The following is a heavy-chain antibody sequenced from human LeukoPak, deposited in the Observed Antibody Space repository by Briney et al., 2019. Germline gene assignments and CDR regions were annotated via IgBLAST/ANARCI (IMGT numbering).Heavy chain of an antibody. D-gene: IGHD2-15*01. CDR1: GGTFSSYA. Sequence: SVKVSCKASGGTFSSYAISWVRQAPGQGLEWMGGIIPIFGTANYAQKFQGRVTITADESTSTAYMELSSLRSEDTAVHYCASASDYCSGGSCSTYGYWFDPWGQGTLVTVSS. J-gene: IGHJ5*02. CDR2: IIPIFGTA. V-gene: IGHV1-69*13. CDR3: ASASDYCSGGSCSTYGYWFDP.